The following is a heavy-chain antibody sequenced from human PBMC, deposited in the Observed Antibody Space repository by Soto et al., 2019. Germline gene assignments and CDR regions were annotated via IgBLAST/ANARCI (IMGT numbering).Heavy chain of an antibody. Sequence: EAQLVESGGGLVQPGTSLRLSCTASGSTLHDYAMHWVRQAPGKGLERVSGIYWDSNRIDYADSVKGRFTISRDNAKKSLYLQMNGLRAEDTALYYCIKDISPGGLDYWGQGTLVIVSS. CDR1: GSTLHDYA. CDR3: IKDISPGGLDY. J-gene: IGHJ4*02. D-gene: IGHD3-16*01. V-gene: IGHV3-9*01. CDR2: IYWDSNRI.